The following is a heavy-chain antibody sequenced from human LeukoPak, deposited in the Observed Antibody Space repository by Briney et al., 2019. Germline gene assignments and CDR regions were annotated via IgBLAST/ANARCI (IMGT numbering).Heavy chain of an antibody. D-gene: IGHD5-12*01. J-gene: IGHJ5*02. CDR3: ARVGYSGYDWEYNWFDP. CDR2: INPSGGST. V-gene: IGHV1-46*01. CDR1: GYTFTGYY. Sequence: ASVKVSCKASGYTFTGYYMHWVRQAPGQGLEWMGIINPSGGSTSYAQKFQGRVTMTRDMSTSTVYMELSSPRSEDTAVYYCARVGYSGYDWEYNWFDPWGQGTLVTVSS.